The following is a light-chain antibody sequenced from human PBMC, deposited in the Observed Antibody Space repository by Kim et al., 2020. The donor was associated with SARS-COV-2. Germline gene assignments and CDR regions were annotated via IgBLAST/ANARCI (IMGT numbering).Light chain of an antibody. Sequence: SVSPGQTASITCSGDKLWDKYACWYQQKPGQSPVLVIYQDSKRPSGIPERFSGSNSGNTATLTISGTQAMDEADYYCQAWDSSGYVFGTGTKVTVL. J-gene: IGLJ1*01. V-gene: IGLV3-1*01. CDR2: QDS. CDR3: QAWDSSGYV. CDR1: KLWDKY.